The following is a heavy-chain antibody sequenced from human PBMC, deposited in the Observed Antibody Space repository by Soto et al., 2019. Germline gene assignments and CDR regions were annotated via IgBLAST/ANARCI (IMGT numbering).Heavy chain of an antibody. V-gene: IGHV3-23*01. Sequence: EVQLLESGGGLIQPGGSLRLSCAASGFTFSSYAMNWVRQAPGKGLEWVSGISGSGGSTYYADSVKGRFTISRDNSKNTLYLQMSILRAEDTAVYYCAKAFSWYDYWGQGTLVTVSS. D-gene: IGHD6-13*01. CDR2: ISGSGGST. J-gene: IGHJ4*02. CDR1: GFTFSSYA. CDR3: AKAFSWYDY.